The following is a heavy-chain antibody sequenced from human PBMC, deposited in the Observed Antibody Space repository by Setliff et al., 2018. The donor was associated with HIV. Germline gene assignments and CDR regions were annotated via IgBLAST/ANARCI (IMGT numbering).Heavy chain of an antibody. CDR2: INPSGGSS. J-gene: IGHJ3*02. CDR3: ARDRVRITIFGANDASDI. V-gene: IGHV1-46*01. D-gene: IGHD3-3*01. Sequence: ASVKVSCKASGYSFTSYYMNWVRQAPGQGLEWMGIINPSGGSSTYAQKFQGRVAMTRDTSTSTVYMELSSLRSEDTAVYYCARDRVRITIFGANDASDIWGQGTMVTVSS. CDR1: GYSFTSYY.